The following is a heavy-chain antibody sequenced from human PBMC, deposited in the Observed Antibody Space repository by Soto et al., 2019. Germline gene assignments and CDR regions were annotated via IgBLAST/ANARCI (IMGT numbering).Heavy chain of an antibody. CDR3: ASLKVADYFDY. CDR2: IYYSGST. V-gene: IGHV4-39*01. CDR1: SIYY. J-gene: IGHJ4*02. Sequence: SIYYWGWIRQPPGKGLEWIGSIYYSGSTYYNPSLKSRVTISVDTSKNQFSLKLSSVTAADTAVYYCASLKVADYFDYWGQGT. D-gene: IGHD2-15*01.